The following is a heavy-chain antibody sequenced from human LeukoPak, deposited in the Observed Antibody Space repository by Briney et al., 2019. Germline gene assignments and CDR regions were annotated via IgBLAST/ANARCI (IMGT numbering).Heavy chain of an antibody. CDR2: INDNGGRT. CDR1: GFTFSRYA. CDR3: VKVTS. D-gene: IGHD3-10*01. Sequence: GGSLRLSCSASGFTFSRYAMHWVRQAPGKGLEYVSGINDNGGRTHYGDSVKGRFTISRDNSKNTLYLQMSSLRPEDTAVYYCVKVTSWGQGTLVTVSS. V-gene: IGHV3-64D*09. J-gene: IGHJ4*02.